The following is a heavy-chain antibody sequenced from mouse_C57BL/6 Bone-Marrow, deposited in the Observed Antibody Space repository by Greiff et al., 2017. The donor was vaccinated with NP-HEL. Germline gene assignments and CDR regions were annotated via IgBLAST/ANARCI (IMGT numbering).Heavy chain of an antibody. Sequence: QVQLQQSGAELARPGASVKMSFKASGYTFTSYTMHWVKQRPGQGLEWIGYINPSSGYTKYNQKFKDKATLTADKSSSTAYMQLSSLTSEDSAVYYCARPTGTGYFDYWGQGTTLTVSS. CDR2: INPSSGYT. CDR3: ARPTGTGYFDY. CDR1: GYTFTSYT. J-gene: IGHJ2*01. D-gene: IGHD4-1*02. V-gene: IGHV1-4*01.